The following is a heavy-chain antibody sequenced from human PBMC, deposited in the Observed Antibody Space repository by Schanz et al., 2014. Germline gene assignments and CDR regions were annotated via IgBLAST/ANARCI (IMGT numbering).Heavy chain of an antibody. Sequence: QVQLVQSGAEVKKPGASVKVSCKASGYTFSDYYIHWVRQAPGQGLEWMGWINPNTGGTNFAQKFQGWVTVTRDTSISTVYMELSRVTYEDTAVYYCARDRRRYCSTASCLHDNWVDPWGQGTLVIVSS. V-gene: IGHV1-2*04. CDR1: GYTFSDYY. CDR3: ARDRRRYCSTASCLHDNWVDP. J-gene: IGHJ5*02. CDR2: INPNTGGT. D-gene: IGHD2-2*01.